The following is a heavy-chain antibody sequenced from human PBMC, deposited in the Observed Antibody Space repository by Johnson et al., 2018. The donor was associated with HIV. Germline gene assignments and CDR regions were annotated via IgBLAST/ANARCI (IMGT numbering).Heavy chain of an antibody. CDR1: GFTVSSNY. CDR2: IYSGGGT. J-gene: IGHJ3*02. D-gene: IGHD1-26*01. V-gene: IGHV3-66*01. CDR3: AKDKGKWELLGAFDI. Sequence: EQLVESGGGLVQPGGSLRLSCTASGFTVSSNYMSWVRQAPGTGLEWVSVIYSGGGTYHADSVKGRFTISRDNSNNMVYLQMNSLRPEDTAVYYCAKDKGKWELLGAFDIWGQGTMVTVSS.